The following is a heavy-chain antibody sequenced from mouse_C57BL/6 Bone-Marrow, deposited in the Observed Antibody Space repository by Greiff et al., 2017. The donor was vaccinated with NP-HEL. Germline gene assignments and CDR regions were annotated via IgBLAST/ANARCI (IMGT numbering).Heavy chain of an antibody. CDR3: ARHDGYYYFWFAY. Sequence: DVMLVESGGDLVKPGGSLKLSCAASGFTFSSYGMSWVRQTPDKRLEWVATISSGGSYTYYPDSVKGRFTISRDNAKNTLYLQMSSLKSEDTAMYYCARHDGYYYFWFAYWGQGTLVTVSA. CDR2: ISSGGSYT. V-gene: IGHV5-6*02. J-gene: IGHJ3*01. D-gene: IGHD2-3*01. CDR1: GFTFSSYG.